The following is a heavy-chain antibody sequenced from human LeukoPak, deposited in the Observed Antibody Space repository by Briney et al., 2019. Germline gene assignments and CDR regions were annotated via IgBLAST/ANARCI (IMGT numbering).Heavy chain of an antibody. CDR1: GFIFSNYA. V-gene: IGHV3-23*01. J-gene: IGHJ4*02. Sequence: VACLRLSCVDPGFIFSNYAMYWGRQAPGERPEWVSAISGRSDNTYYADSVKGRFTLSRDSSKNTLYLQMNSLRAGDTAVYYCAKWGDYDVLTGYYVSDFWGQGTLVTVSS. CDR3: AKWGDYDVLTGYYVSDF. CDR2: ISGRSDNT. D-gene: IGHD3-9*01.